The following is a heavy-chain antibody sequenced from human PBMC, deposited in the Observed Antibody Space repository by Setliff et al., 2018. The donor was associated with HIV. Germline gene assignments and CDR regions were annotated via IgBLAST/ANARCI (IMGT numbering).Heavy chain of an antibody. V-gene: IGHV4-34*01. CDR3: ARGPLRGYRPGGQFDH. CDR2: INHTGST. Sequence: SETLSLTCAVYGGSFSDYYWNWIRQPPGKGLEWIGEINHTGSTNYNPSLKSRVTMSVDTSKNQFSLKMNSITAADTAVYYCARGPLRGYRPGGQFDHWGQGTLVTVFS. CDR1: GGSFSDYY. D-gene: IGHD5-18*01. J-gene: IGHJ4*02.